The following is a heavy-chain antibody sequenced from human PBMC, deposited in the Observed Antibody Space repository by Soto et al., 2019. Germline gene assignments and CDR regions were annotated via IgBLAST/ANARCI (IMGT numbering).Heavy chain of an antibody. CDR1: GGSVSSGSYY. CDR3: ARDGKEVHYYDFWSGPLAYYYYYGMDV. V-gene: IGHV4-61*01. J-gene: IGHJ6*02. D-gene: IGHD3-3*01. Sequence: NPSETLSLTCTVSGGSVSSGSYYWSWLRQPPGKGLEWLGYIYYSGSTNYNPSLKSRVTISVDTSKNQFSLKLSSVTAADTAVYYCARDGKEVHYYDFWSGPLAYYYYYGMDVWGQGTTVTVSS. CDR2: IYYSGST.